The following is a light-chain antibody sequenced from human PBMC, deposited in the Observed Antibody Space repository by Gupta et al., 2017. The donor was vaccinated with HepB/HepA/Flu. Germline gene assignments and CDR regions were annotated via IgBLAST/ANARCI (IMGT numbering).Light chain of an antibody. Sequence: EIVLTQSPAILSLSPGETATLSCSASQHIDSFLAWYQQKPGQPPKLLIHDASERATGVPVRFSGSGSGTDFTLTISNLEPEDFAVYYCQQRSDWPSFTFGQGTKLEI. CDR1: QHIDSF. V-gene: IGKV3-11*01. CDR2: DAS. J-gene: IGKJ2*01. CDR3: QQRSDWPSFT.